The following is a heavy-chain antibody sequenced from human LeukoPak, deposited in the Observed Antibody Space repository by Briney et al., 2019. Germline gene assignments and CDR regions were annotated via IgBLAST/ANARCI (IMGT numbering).Heavy chain of an antibody. V-gene: IGHV3-48*01. D-gene: IGHD2-15*01. J-gene: IGHJ4*02. Sequence: GGSLRLSCAASGFIFSSYAMSWVRQAPGKGLEWITYISYDSAIKYYADSVRGRFTISRDNAKNSLSLQMHSLRAEDTAVYYCVRDNPRCCGVVPVNIDDFWGQGTLVTVSS. CDR3: VRDNPRCCGVVPVNIDDF. CDR1: GFIFSSYA. CDR2: ISYDSAIK.